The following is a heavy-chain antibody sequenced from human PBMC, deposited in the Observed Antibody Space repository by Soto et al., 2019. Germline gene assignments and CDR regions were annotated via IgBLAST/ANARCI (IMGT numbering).Heavy chain of an antibody. Sequence: SVKVSCKASGGSFSNFGISWVRQAPGQGLEWMGGIVPVFGRPNYAQRFRGRLTITADESTSTGYMELISLRSDAPAVYYCAREGSGYNFWGQGTQVTVSS. J-gene: IGHJ4*02. CDR3: AREGSGYNF. CDR2: IVPVFGRP. CDR1: GGSFSNFG. V-gene: IGHV1-69*13. D-gene: IGHD5-18*01.